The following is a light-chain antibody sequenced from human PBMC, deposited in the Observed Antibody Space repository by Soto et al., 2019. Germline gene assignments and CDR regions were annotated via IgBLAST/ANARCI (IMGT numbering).Light chain of an antibody. J-gene: IGKJ5*01. V-gene: IGKV3-20*01. CDR3: QQYGGSPSIT. CDR2: DAS. CDR1: QSVRSK. Sequence: EIVMTQSPATLSVSPGERATLSCRASQSVRSKLAWYQQKPGQAPRLXIYDASGRATGIPDRFSGSGSGTDFTLTISRLEPEDSAVYYCQQYGGSPSITFGQGTRLEI.